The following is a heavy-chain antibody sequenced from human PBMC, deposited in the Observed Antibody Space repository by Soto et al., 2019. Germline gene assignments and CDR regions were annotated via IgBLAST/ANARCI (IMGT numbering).Heavy chain of an antibody. Sequence: QVQLVQSGAEVKKPGASVKVSCKASGYTFTGYYMHWVRQAPGQGLEWMGWINPNSGGTNYAQKXXGGATMTRDTXXSXAXXELSRLRSDATAVYYCARGAYSSGWYSYPHWYFDLWGRGTLVTVSS. CDR1: GYTFTGYY. CDR3: ARGAYSSGWYSYPHWYFDL. V-gene: IGHV1-2*02. D-gene: IGHD6-19*01. J-gene: IGHJ2*01. CDR2: INPNSGGT.